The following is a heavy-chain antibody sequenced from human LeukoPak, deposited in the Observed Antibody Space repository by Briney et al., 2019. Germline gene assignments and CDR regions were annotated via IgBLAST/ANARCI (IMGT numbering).Heavy chain of an antibody. CDR2: ISSSSSYT. D-gene: IGHD3-10*01. Sequence: PGGSLRLSCAASGFTFSDYYMSWIRQAPGKGLEWVSYISSSSSYTNYADSVKGRFTISRDNSKNTLYLQMNSLRAEDTAVYYCAKVMYYYGSGVLDYWGQGTLVTVSS. CDR3: AKVMYYYGSGVLDY. V-gene: IGHV3-11*05. CDR1: GFTFSDYY. J-gene: IGHJ4*02.